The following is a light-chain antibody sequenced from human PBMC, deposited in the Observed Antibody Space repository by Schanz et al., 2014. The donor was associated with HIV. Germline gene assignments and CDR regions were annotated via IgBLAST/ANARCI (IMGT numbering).Light chain of an antibody. Sequence: EIVLTQSPATLSLSPGERATLSCGASQSVSSSYLPWYQQNPPQAPRLLIYGASSRATGPPDRVSGSGSGTDFTLTISRLEPEDFAMYYCQQDGALPQSFGQGTKLEIK. J-gene: IGKJ2*03. CDR3: QQDGALPQS. CDR1: QSVSSSY. CDR2: GAS. V-gene: IGKV3-20*01.